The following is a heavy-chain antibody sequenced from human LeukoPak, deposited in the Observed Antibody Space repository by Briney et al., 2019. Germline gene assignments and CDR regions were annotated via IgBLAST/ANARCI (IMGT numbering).Heavy chain of an antibody. CDR2: INPNSGGT. CDR3: ARVSNWNYEGYFDH. CDR1: GYIFAGYY. V-gene: IGHV1-2*02. Sequence: VASVNDSRKASGYIFAGYYMHWVRQAPGQGVEWMGWINPNSGGTNFAQKFQGRVTMTRDTSISTAYMELSRLKSDDTAVYYCARVSNWNYEGYFDHWGQGTLVTVSS. D-gene: IGHD1-7*01. J-gene: IGHJ4*02.